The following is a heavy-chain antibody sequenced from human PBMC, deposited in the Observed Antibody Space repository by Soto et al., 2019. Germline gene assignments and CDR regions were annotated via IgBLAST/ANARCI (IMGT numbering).Heavy chain of an antibody. Sequence: SETLSLTCIVSGDSVTSGSYYWTRLRQPPGKGLEWIGYISYTGRTKYNPSLQSRVTISVDTSKNDFSLNLSSVTAADTAVYFCAREWGLLPYYVMNVWGHGTAVTVSS. V-gene: IGHV4-61*03. CDR2: ISYTGRT. CDR3: AREWGLLPYYVMNV. CDR1: GDSVTSGSYY. D-gene: IGHD7-27*01. J-gene: IGHJ6*02.